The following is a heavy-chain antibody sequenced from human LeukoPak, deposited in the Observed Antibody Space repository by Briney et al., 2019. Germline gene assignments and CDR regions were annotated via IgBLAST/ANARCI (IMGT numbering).Heavy chain of an antibody. CDR1: GFTFSSYA. Sequence: GGSLRLSCAASGFTFSSYAMSWVRQAPGKGLEWVSAISGSGGSTYYADSVKGRFTISRDNSKNTLYLQMNSLRAEDTAVYYCVKTALGYYYDSSGTSLDYWGQGTLVTVSS. D-gene: IGHD3-22*01. J-gene: IGHJ4*02. V-gene: IGHV3-23*01. CDR3: VKTALGYYYDSSGTSLDY. CDR2: ISGSGGST.